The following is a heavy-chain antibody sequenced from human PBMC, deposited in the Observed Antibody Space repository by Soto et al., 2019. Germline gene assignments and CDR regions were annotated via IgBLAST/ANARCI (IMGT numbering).Heavy chain of an antibody. CDR3: ARSRYYDSSDPAPYYFDY. J-gene: IGHJ4*02. CDR2: IIPIFGTA. D-gene: IGHD3-22*01. CDR1: GGTFSSYA. Sequence: GASVKVSCKASGGTFSSYAISWVRQAPGQGLEWMGGIIPIFGTANYAQKFQGRVTITADESTSTAYMELSSLRSEDTAVYYCARSRYYDSSDPAPYYFDYWGQGTLVTVSS. V-gene: IGHV1-69*13.